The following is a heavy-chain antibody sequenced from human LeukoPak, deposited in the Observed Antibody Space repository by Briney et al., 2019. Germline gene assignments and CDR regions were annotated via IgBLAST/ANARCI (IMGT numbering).Heavy chain of an antibody. J-gene: IGHJ4*02. CDR2: IYYSGST. CDR1: DGSISSNSYY. V-gene: IGHV4-39*07. CDR3: ATIHNGDSSGYFAK. Sequence: SETLSLTCAVSDGSISSNSYYWGWIRQPPGKGLEWIGSIYYSGSTYYNPSLKSRVTISVDKSKNQFSLKLSSVTAADTAVYYCATIHNGDSSGYFAKWGQGTLVTVSS. D-gene: IGHD3-22*01.